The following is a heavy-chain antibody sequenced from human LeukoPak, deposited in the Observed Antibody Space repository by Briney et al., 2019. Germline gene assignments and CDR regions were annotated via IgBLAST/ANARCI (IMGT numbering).Heavy chain of an antibody. J-gene: IGHJ4*02. CDR2: ISSSSSSYI. CDR3: ARDPSKTYYYDSSGYD. CDR1: GFTFSSYS. D-gene: IGHD3-22*01. Sequence: GGSLRLSCAASGFTFSSYSMNWVRQAPGKGLEWVSSISSSSSSYIYYADSVKGRFTISRDNAKNSLYLQMNSLRAEDTAVYYCARDPSKTYYYDSSGYDWGQGTLVTVSS. V-gene: IGHV3-21*01.